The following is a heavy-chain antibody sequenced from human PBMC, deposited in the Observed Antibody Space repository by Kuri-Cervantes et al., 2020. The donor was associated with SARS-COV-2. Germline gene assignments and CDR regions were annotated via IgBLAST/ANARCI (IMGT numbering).Heavy chain of an antibody. CDR3: ARIMDIVVVPAAGYGMGV. D-gene: IGHD2-2*03. CDR2: IYHSGST. CDR1: GGSISSGGYS. Sequence: SETLSLTCAVSGGSISSGGYSWSWIRQPPGKGLEWIGYIYHSGSTYYNPSLKSRVTISVDTSKNQFSLKLSSVTAADTAVYYCARIMDIVVVPAAGYGMGVWGQGTTVTVSS. J-gene: IGHJ6*02. V-gene: IGHV4-30-2*01.